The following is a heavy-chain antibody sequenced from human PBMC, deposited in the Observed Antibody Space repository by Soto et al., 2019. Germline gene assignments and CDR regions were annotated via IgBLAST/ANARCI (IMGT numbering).Heavy chain of an antibody. J-gene: IGHJ6*02. CDR1: GFTFSDFA. V-gene: IGHV3-23*01. D-gene: IGHD5-18*01. CDR2: ISGTGDTT. Sequence: GGSLRLSCAASGFTFSDFAISWVRQAPGKGLEWVSVISGTGDTTYSADSVKGRFTISRDNSKNTLYLQMSSLGPEDTAVYYCVKERYAQLWLEDYGMDVWGQGTTVTVSS. CDR3: VKERYAQLWLEDYGMDV.